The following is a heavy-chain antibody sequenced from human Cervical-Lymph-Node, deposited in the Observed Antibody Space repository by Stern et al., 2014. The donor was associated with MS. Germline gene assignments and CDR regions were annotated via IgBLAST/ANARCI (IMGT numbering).Heavy chain of an antibody. CDR1: GFTFSSYG. CDR2: IWYDGSNK. D-gene: IGHD2-15*01. CDR3: ARDRHDLGYCSGGSCYLPDS. J-gene: IGHJ4*02. V-gene: IGHV3-33*01. Sequence: QVQLVESGGGVVQPGRSLRLSCAASGFTFSSYGMHWGCQAPGTGLERGGVIWYDGSNKYYEDSGKGRFTISRDNSKNTLYLQMNSLRAEDTAVYYCARDRHDLGYCSGGSCYLPDSWGQGTLVTVSS.